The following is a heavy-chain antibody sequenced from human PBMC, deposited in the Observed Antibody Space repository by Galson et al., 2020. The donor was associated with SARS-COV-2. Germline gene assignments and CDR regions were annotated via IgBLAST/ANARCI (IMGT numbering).Heavy chain of an antibody. CDR2: ISGGGGST. V-gene: IGHV3-23*01. Sequence: GESLKISCAASGFTFRTYAMSWVRQVPGKGLEWVSTISGGGGSTYYADSVKGRFTISRDNSKNTLYLQMNSLRAEDTAIYYCAKDRFCGGGTCQRSYFDYWGQGTLVTVSS. J-gene: IGHJ4*02. D-gene: IGHD2-15*01. CDR3: AKDRFCGGGTCQRSYFDY. CDR1: GFTFRTYA.